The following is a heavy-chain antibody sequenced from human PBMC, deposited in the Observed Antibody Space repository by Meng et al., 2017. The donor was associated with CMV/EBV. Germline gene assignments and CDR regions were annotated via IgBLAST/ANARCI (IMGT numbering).Heavy chain of an antibody. CDR2: IYSGGST. Sequence: GESLKISCAASGFTVCSNYTSWVRQAPGKGLEWVSVIYSGGSTYYADSVKGRFTISRDNSKNTLYLQMNSLRAEDTAVYYCSYGGGYWGQGTLVTVSS. D-gene: IGHD3-10*01. J-gene: IGHJ4*02. CDR1: GFTVCSNY. V-gene: IGHV3-53*01. CDR3: SYGGGY.